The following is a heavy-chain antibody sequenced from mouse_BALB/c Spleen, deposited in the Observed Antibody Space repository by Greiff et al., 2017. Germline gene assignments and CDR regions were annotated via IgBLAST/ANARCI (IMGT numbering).Heavy chain of an antibody. V-gene: IGHV1S137*01. CDR2: ISTYYGDA. D-gene: IGHD1-1*01. CDR1: GYTFTDYD. J-gene: IGHJ4*01. Sequence: QVQLQQSGAELVRPGVSVKISCKGSGYTFTDYDMHWVKQSHAKSLEWIGVISTYYGDASYNQKFKGKATMTVDKSSSTAYMELARLTSEDSAIYYCARETTVVARGAMDYWGQGTSVTVSS. CDR3: ARETTVVARGAMDY.